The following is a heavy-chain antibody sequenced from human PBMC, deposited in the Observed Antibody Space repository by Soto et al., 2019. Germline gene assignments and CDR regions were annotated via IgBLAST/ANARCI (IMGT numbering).Heavy chain of an antibody. Sequence: QVQLVESGGGVVQPGRSLRLSCAASGFTFSSYAMHWVRQAPGKGLEWVAVISYDGSNKYYADSVKGRFTISRDNSKNTLYLQMNSLRAEDTAVYYCARAKRGYSGYDGRFDYWGQGTLVTVSS. J-gene: IGHJ4*02. V-gene: IGHV3-30-3*01. CDR3: ARAKRGYSGYDGRFDY. CDR1: GFTFSSYA. CDR2: ISYDGSNK. D-gene: IGHD5-12*01.